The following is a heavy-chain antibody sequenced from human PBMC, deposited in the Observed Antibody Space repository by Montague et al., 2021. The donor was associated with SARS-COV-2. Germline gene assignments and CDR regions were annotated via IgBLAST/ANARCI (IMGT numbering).Heavy chain of an antibody. J-gene: IGHJ4*02. Sequence: TLSLTCTVSGGSISSGSHDWSWIRRPAGKGLEWIGRMYTSGTTDYRFSLKSRVTISVDTSKNQFSLKLTSVTAADTAVYYCARAHSGSWAHLDNWGQGSLVTVSS. CDR3: ARAHSGSWAHLDN. CDR1: GGSISSGSHD. D-gene: IGHD5-12*01. CDR2: MYTSGTT. V-gene: IGHV4-61*02.